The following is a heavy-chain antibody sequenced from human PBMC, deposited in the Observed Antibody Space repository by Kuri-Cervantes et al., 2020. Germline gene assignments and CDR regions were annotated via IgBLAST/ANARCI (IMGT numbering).Heavy chain of an antibody. CDR1: GGSISSSSYY. Sequence: GSLRLSCTVSGGSISSSSYYWGWIRQPPGKGLEWIGSIYYSGSTYYNPSLKSRVTISVDTSKNQFSLNLSSVTAADTSLYYCAKGMTKLDYWGQGTLVTVSS. V-gene: IGHV4-39*01. CDR2: IYYSGST. J-gene: IGHJ4*02. CDR3: AKGMTKLDY.